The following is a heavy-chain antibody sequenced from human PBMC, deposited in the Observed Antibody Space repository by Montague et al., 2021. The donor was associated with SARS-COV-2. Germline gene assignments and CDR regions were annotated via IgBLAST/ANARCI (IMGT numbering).Heavy chain of an antibody. CDR1: GGSFSGYY. V-gene: IGHV4-34*01. Sequence: SETLSLTCAVYGGSFSGYYWSWIRQPPGKGLEWIGEINHSGSTNYNPSLKSRVTIPVDTSKNQFSLKLSSVTAADTAVYYCTREGYQVLWSDYYYYGTDVWGQGTTVTVSS. J-gene: IGHJ6*02. CDR2: INHSGST. D-gene: IGHD2-2*01. CDR3: TREGYQVLWSDYYYYGTDV.